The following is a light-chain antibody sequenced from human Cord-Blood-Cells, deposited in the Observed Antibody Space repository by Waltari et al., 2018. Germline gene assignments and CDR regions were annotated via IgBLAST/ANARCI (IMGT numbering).Light chain of an antibody. CDR3: QQYYSTPIT. Sequence: DIVMTQSPDSLAVSLGERAIINCKSNQSVLYSSNNKNYLAWYQQKPGQPPKLLIYWASTRESGVPDRFSGSGSGTDFTLTISSLQAEDVAVYYCQQYYSTPITFGQGTRLEIK. J-gene: IGKJ5*01. V-gene: IGKV4-1*01. CDR2: WAS. CDR1: QSVLYSSNNKNY.